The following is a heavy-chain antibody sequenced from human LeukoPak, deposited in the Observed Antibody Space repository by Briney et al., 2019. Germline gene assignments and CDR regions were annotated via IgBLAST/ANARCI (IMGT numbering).Heavy chain of an antibody. CDR2: ISSSNNYI. CDR3: AKDGPREEQWLVDY. CDR1: GFTFSSYS. J-gene: IGHJ4*02. Sequence: GGSLRLSCAASGFTFSSYSMSWVRQAPGKGLEWVSSISSSNNYIYYAYSVKGRFTISKDNAKNSLYLQITSLRAEDTAVYYCAKDGPREEQWLVDYWGQGTLVPVSS. V-gene: IGHV3-21*01. D-gene: IGHD6-19*01.